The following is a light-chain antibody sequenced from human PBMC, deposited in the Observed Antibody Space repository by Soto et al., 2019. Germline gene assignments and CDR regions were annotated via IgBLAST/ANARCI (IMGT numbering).Light chain of an antibody. CDR2: GNT. CDR3: QSYDRSLNAWV. V-gene: IGLV1-40*01. J-gene: IGLJ3*02. Sequence: QSVLTQPPSVSGAPGQRVTISCTGNSSNIGAGYDVHWYQQFPGRAPRLRIYGNTNRPSGVPDRFSGSKSGTSASLAITGLQAEDEADYYCQSYDRSLNAWVFGGGTQLTVL. CDR1: SSNIGAGYD.